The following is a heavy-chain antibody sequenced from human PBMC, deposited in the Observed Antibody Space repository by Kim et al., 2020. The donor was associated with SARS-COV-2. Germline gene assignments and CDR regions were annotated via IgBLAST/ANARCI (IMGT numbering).Heavy chain of an antibody. D-gene: IGHD1-7*01. J-gene: IGHJ6*03. V-gene: IGHV1-18*01. CDR1: GYTFTSYG. CDR3: ARGWDPQLELRPWLFFYYYMDV. CDR2: ISAYNGNT. Sequence: ASVKVSCKASGYTFTSYGISWVRQAPGQGLEWMGWISAYNGNTNYAQKLQGRVTMTTDTSTSTAYMELRSLRSDDTAVYYCARGWDPQLELRPWLFFYYYMDVWGKGTTVTVSS.